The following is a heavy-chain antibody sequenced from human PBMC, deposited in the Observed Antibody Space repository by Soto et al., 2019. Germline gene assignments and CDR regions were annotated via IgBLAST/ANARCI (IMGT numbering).Heavy chain of an antibody. J-gene: IGHJ5*02. CDR1: SGSISSSNW. V-gene: IGHV4-4*02. CDR2: IYHSGST. D-gene: IGHD6-13*01. Sequence: PSETLSLTCAVSSGSISSSNWWSWVRQPPGKGLEWIGEIYHSGSTNYNPSLKSRVTISVDKSKNQFSLKLSSVTAADTAVYYCARDRHQHYSSSGGFDPWGQGTLVTVSS. CDR3: ARDRHQHYSSSGGFDP.